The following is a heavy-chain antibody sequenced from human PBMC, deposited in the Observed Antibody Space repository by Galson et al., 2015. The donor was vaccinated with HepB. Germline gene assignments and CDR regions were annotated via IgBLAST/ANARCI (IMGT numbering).Heavy chain of an antibody. D-gene: IGHD1-1*01. CDR1: GYTFTSYG. J-gene: IGHJ4*02. V-gene: IGHV1-18*01. Sequence: SCKASGYTFTSYGISWVRQAPGQGLEWMGWISAYNGNTNYAQKLQGRVTMTTDTSTSTAYMELRSLRSDDTAVYYCARDYGPTSKSTRFDYWGQGTLVTVSS. CDR3: ARDYGPTSKSTRFDY. CDR2: ISAYNGNT.